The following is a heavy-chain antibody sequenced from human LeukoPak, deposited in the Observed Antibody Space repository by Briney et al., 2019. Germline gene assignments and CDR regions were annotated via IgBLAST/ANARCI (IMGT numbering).Heavy chain of an antibody. CDR3: ANSYSGGAFDI. CDR1: GFTFSSYA. V-gene: IGHV3-30*14. J-gene: IGHJ3*02. Sequence: GGSLRLSCAASGFTFSSYAMHWVRQAPGKRLEWVAVISYDGSNKYYADSVKGRFTISRDNSKNTLYLQMNSLRAEDTAVYYCANSYSGGAFDIWGQGTMVTVSS. D-gene: IGHD4-11*01. CDR2: ISYDGSNK.